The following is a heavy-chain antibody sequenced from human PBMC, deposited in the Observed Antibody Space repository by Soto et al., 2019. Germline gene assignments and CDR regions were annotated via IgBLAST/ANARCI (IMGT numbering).Heavy chain of an antibody. V-gene: IGHV1-69*13. J-gene: IGHJ5*02. CDR1: GGTFSSYA. D-gene: IGHD3-22*01. CDR3: ARVDINYYDSSGGNWFDP. Sequence: SVKVSCKASGGTFSSYAISWVRQAPGQGLEWMGGIIPIFGTANYAQKFQGRVTITADESTSTAYMELSSLRSEDTAVYYCARVDINYYDSSGGNWFDPWGQGTLVTVSS. CDR2: IIPIFGTA.